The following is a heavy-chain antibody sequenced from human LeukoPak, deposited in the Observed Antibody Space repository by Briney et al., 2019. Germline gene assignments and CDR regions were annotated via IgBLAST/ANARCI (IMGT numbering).Heavy chain of an antibody. CDR1: GFTVNSNY. V-gene: IGHV3-53*01. CDR3: ARGRGASDF. D-gene: IGHD5-12*01. Sequence: GGSLRLSCAASGFTVNSNYMSWVRHAPGKGLEWVSIIYSGGSTYYADSVKGRITISRANSKDTLYLQMNSLRAEDTAVYYCARGRGASDFWGQGTLVTVSS. J-gene: IGHJ4*02. CDR2: IYSGGST.